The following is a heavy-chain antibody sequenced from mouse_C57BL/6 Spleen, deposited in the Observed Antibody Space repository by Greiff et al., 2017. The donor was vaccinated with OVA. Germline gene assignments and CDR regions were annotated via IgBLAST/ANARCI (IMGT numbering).Heavy chain of an antibody. CDR3: ARGEDDGYYVFDY. D-gene: IGHD2-3*01. CDR2: IYPGSGST. V-gene: IGHV1-55*01. CDR1: GYTFTSYW. Sequence: QVQLQQPGAELVKPGASVKLSCKASGYTFTSYWMHWVKQRPGRGLEWIGDIYPGSGSTNYNEKFKSKATLTVDTSSSTAYMQLSSLTSEDSAVYYCARGEDDGYYVFDYWGQGTTLTVSS. J-gene: IGHJ2*01.